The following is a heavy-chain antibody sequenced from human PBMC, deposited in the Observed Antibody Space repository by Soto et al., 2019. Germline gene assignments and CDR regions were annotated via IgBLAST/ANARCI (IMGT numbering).Heavy chain of an antibody. CDR3: TRDLSPGQYYYYGMDV. D-gene: IGHD3-3*02. V-gene: IGHV3-49*03. J-gene: IGHJ6*02. Sequence: GGSLRLSCTASGFTFGDYAMSWFRQAPGKGLEWVGFIRSKAYGGTTEYAASVKGRFTISRDDSKSIAYLQMNSLKTEDTAVYYCTRDLSPGQYYYYGMDVWGQGTTVTV. CDR2: IRSKAYGGTT. CDR1: GFTFGDYA.